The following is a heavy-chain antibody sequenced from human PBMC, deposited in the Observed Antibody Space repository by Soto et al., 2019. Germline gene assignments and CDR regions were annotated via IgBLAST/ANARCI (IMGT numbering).Heavy chain of an antibody. D-gene: IGHD3-10*01. J-gene: IGHJ6*02. CDR1: GGSFSGYY. CDR2: INHSGST. V-gene: IGHV4-34*01. CDR3: ARGEFEVRGVLYYYYGMDV. Sequence: SETLSLTCAVYGGSFSGYYWSWIRQPPGKGLEWIGEINHSGSTNYNPSLKSRVTISVDTSKNQFSLKLSSVTAADTAVYYCARGEFEVRGVLYYYYGMDVWGQGTTVT.